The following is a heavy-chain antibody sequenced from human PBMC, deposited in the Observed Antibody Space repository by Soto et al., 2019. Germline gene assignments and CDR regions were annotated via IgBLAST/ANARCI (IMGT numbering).Heavy chain of an antibody. CDR1: GGSISSSNC. Sequence: SETLSLTCAVSGGSISSSNCWSWVRQPPGKGLEWIEEIYHSGSTNYNPSLKSRVTISVDKSKNQFSLKLSSVTAADTAVYYCARVSYGRNYRYFDYWGQGTLVTVSS. CDR2: IYHSGST. CDR3: ARVSYGRNYRYFDY. J-gene: IGHJ4*02. D-gene: IGHD4-4*01. V-gene: IGHV4-4*02.